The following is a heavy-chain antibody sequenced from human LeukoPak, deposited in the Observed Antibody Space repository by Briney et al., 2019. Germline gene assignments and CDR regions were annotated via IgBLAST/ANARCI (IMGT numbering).Heavy chain of an antibody. J-gene: IGHJ4*02. CDR2: IRYDGSNK. V-gene: IGHV3-30*02. CDR1: GFTFSSYG. CDR3: AKGIYCSSTSCYTNVFDY. Sequence: PGGSLRLSCAASGFTFSSYGMHWVGQAPGKGLEWVAFIRYDGSNKYYADSVKGRFTMSRDNSKNTLYLQMNSLRAEDTAVYYCAKGIYCSSTSCYTNVFDYWGQGTLVTVSS. D-gene: IGHD2-2*02.